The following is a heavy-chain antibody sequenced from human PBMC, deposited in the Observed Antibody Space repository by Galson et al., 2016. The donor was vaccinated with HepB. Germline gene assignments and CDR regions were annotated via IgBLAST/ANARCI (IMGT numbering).Heavy chain of an antibody. Sequence: CAISGDSVSDRTTTWHWIRQSPSRGLEWLGRTYFRFQWYYDYAASVRGRITINPDTSKNQFSLQLNSVTPDETAVYYCARGWGPLLASMVVDLFDNWGQGTLVTVSS. CDR3: ARGWGPLLASMVVDLFDN. D-gene: IGHD2-21*01. J-gene: IGHJ4*02. CDR1: GDSVSDRTTT. V-gene: IGHV6-1*01. CDR2: TYFRFQWYY.